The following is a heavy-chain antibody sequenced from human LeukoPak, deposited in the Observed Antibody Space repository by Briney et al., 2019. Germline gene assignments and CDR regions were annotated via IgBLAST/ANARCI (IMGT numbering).Heavy chain of an antibody. CDR1: GYTFTAYY. D-gene: IGHD3-10*01. V-gene: IGHV1-18*04. J-gene: IGHJ4*02. CDR2: ISAYNGNT. CDR3: AVWFGGTDY. Sequence: ASVKVSCKASGYTFTAYYMHWVRQAPGQGLEWMGWISAYNGNTNYAQKLQGRVTMTTDTSTSTAYMELRSLRSDDTAVYYCAVWFGGTDYWGQGTLVTVSS.